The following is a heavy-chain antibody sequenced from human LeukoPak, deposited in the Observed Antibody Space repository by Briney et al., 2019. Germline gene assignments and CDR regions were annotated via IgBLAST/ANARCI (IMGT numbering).Heavy chain of an antibody. Sequence: SETLSLTCTVSGGSISSSSYYWGWIRQPPGKGLEWIGSIYYSGSTYYIPSLKSRVTISVDTSKNQFSLQLSSVTAADTAVYYCARRPEYYYGSGSYSEYYFDYWGQGTLVTVSS. CDR1: GGSISSSSYY. CDR3: ARRPEYYYGSGSYSEYYFDY. V-gene: IGHV4-39*01. J-gene: IGHJ4*02. D-gene: IGHD3-10*01. CDR2: IYYSGST.